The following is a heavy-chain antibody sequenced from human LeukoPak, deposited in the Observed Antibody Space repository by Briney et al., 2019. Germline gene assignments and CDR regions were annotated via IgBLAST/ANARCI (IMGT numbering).Heavy chain of an antibody. Sequence: GGSLRLSCAASGFTVSSNYMSWVRQAPGKGLEWVSVIYSGGSTYYADSVKGRFTISRDNSKNTLYLQMNSLRAEDTAVYYCARVKDYYDSRGYGSMLDYWGQGTLVTVSS. CDR2: IYSGGST. D-gene: IGHD3-22*01. J-gene: IGHJ4*02. CDR3: ARVKDYYDSRGYGSMLDY. V-gene: IGHV3-53*01. CDR1: GFTVSSNY.